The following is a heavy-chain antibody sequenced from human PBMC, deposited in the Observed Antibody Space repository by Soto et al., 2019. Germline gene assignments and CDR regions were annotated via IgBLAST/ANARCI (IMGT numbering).Heavy chain of an antibody. V-gene: IGHV1-69*12. CDR2: IIPIFGTA. D-gene: IGHD3-16*01. CDR1: GGTFSSYA. J-gene: IGHJ6*02. Sequence: QVQLVQSGAEVKKPGSSVKVSCKASGGTFSSYAINWVRQAPGQGLEWMGGIIPIFGTADYAQKSQGRVTITADQSTSTAYMELSSLRSDDTAVYYCAQCLLGVNYYYGMGVWGQGTTVTVSS. CDR3: AQCLLGVNYYYGMGV.